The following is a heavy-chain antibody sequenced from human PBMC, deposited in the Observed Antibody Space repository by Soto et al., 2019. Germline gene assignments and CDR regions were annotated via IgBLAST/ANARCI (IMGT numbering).Heavy chain of an antibody. V-gene: IGHV3-30*18. D-gene: IGHD3-22*01. CDR2: ISYDGSNK. Sequence: QVQLVESGGGVVQPGRSLRLSCAASGFTFSSYGMHWVRQAPGKGLECVAVISYDGSNKYYADSVKGRFTISRDNSKNTLYLQMNSLRAEDTAVYYCAKGRDSSGYYSGEDYYGMDVWGQGTTVTVSS. J-gene: IGHJ6*02. CDR3: AKGRDSSGYYSGEDYYGMDV. CDR1: GFTFSSYG.